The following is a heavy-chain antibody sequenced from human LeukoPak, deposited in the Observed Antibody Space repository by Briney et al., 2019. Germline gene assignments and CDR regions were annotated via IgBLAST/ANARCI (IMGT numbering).Heavy chain of an antibody. CDR2: IYSGGST. CDR1: GFTVSSNY. V-gene: IGHV3-53*01. CDR3: ARYVLGQGRGFDN. D-gene: IGHD2-15*01. Sequence: PGGSLRLSCAASGFTVSSNYMSWVRQAPGTGLEWVSVIYSGGSTSYADSVKGRFTISRGNSKNTVYLQMHSLRAEDTAVYYCARYVLGQGRGFDNWGQGTLVTVTS. J-gene: IGHJ4*02.